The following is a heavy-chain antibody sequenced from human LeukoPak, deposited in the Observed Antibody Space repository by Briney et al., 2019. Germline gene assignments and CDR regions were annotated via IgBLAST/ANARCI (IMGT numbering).Heavy chain of an antibody. CDR3: ARAQYAGYSSSWYKHYFDY. V-gene: IGHV4-59*01. J-gene: IGHJ4*02. CDR1: GGSISSYY. D-gene: IGHD6-13*01. CDR2: IYYSGST. Sequence: SETLSLTCTVSGGSISSYYWSWIRQPPGKGLEWIGYIYYSGSTNYNPSLKSRVTISVDTSKNQFSLKLSSVTAADTAVYYCARAQYAGYSSSWYKHYFDYWGQGTLVTVSS.